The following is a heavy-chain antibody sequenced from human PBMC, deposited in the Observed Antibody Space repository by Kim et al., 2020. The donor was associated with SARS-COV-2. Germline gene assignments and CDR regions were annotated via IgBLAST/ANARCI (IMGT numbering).Heavy chain of an antibody. D-gene: IGHD2-2*02. CDR3: AKEYCTSSVCYRSAFDY. V-gene: IGHV3-23*01. Sequence: GGSLRLSCAASEFSFGRYAMSWVRQAPEKGLEWLSTISGTGDSIKYAEPVRGRFTISRDNSKNTLYLQMNSLRAEDTAVYFCAKEYCTSSVCYRSAFDYWGQGTLVTVSS. CDR2: ISGTGDSI. CDR1: EFSFGRYA. J-gene: IGHJ4*02.